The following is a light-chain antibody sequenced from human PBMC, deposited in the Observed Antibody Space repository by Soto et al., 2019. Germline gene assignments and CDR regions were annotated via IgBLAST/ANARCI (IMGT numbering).Light chain of an antibody. CDR2: GAS. Sequence: EVVMTQSPVTLSVSPGERATLFCRASQSVRSHLAWFQQKPGQAPNLLIFGASTRATGVPARFSGSESGTEFTLTISSLQSEDVGLYFCQQYNDWPRTVGGGTKVDIK. V-gene: IGKV3-15*01. J-gene: IGKJ4*01. CDR1: QSVRSH. CDR3: QQYNDWPRT.